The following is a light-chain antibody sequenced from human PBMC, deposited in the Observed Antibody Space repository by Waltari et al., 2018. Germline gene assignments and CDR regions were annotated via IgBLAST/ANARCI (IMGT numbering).Light chain of an antibody. J-gene: IGLJ1*01. CDR1: SRAVGDYDW. V-gene: IGLV2-14*03. Sequence: QSALTQPASVSGSPGQSITISCTGTSRAVGDYDWVSWYQQHPGKAPKVVIFDVGSRPSGVSNRFSGSKSGNTASLTISGLQAEDEADYYCTSYTSRHSLVFGTGTKVTVL. CDR3: TSYTSRHSLV. CDR2: DVG.